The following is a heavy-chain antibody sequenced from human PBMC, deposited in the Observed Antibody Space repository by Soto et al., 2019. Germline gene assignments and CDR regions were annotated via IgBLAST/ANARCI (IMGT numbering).Heavy chain of an antibody. J-gene: IGHJ6*02. D-gene: IGHD3-10*01. CDR2: IFSIFGTA. CDR1: GGTFSSYA. V-gene: IGHV1-69*06. Sequence: QVQLVQSGAEVKKPGSSVKVSCKASGGTFSSYAISWVRQAPGQGREWMGGIFSIFGTANYAQKFQGRVTITADKSTSTAYQELSSLRSEDTAVYYCATSDVPSGGMDVWGQGTTVTFSS. CDR3: ATSDVPSGGMDV.